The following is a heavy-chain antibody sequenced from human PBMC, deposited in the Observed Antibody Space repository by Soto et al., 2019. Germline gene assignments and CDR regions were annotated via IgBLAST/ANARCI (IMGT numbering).Heavy chain of an antibody. CDR1: GFTFHTYV. Sequence: GGSLRLSCVASGFTFHTYVMNWVRQAPGKGLEWVSSITATGDKTFYADSLKGRFTISRDNSKDTLYLQMNSLRAEDTALYYCSKGIGTTRLYSLDVWGQGTTVTVSS. D-gene: IGHD1-7*01. CDR3: SKGIGTTRLYSLDV. V-gene: IGHV3-23*01. CDR2: ITATGDKT. J-gene: IGHJ6*02.